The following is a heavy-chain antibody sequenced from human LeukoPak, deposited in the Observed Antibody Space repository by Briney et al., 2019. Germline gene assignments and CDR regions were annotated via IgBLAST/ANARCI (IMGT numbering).Heavy chain of an antibody. J-gene: IGHJ4*02. CDR2: IRYDGSNK. V-gene: IGHV3-30*02. CDR3: AKVGAEYSSSWYGLGY. CDR1: GFTFSSYG. Sequence: GGSLRLSCAASGFTFSSYGMHWVRQAPGKGLEWVAFIRYDGSNKYYADSVKGRFTISRDNSKNTLYLQMNSLRAEDTAVYYCAKVGAEYSSSWYGLGYWGQGTLVTVSS. D-gene: IGHD6-13*01.